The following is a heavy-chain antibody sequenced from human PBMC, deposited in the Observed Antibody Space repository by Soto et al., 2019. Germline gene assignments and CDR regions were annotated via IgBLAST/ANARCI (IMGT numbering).Heavy chain of an antibody. CDR3: ARRSTGWTFDY. CDR2: IYYSGST. CDR1: GGSISSSSYY. V-gene: IGHV4-39*01. J-gene: IGHJ4*02. D-gene: IGHD6-19*01. Sequence: SETLSLTCTVSGGSISSSSYYWGWIRQPPGKGLEWIGSIYYSGSTYYNPSLKSRVTISVDTSKNQLSLKLSSLTAADTAVYYCARRSTGWTFDYWGQGTLVTVSS.